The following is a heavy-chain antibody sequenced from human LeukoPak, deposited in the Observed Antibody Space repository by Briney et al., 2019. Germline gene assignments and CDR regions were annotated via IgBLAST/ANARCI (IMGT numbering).Heavy chain of an antibody. V-gene: IGHV3-23*01. CDR3: AKDSSSSGFSAACNFDY. Sequence: GGSLRLSCAASAFTFSTYTMTWIRQTPGKGLEWVSTISGTGSATYYADSVKGRFTISRDNSRNTLHLQMNSLRAEDTAVYYCAKDSSSSGFSAACNFDYWGQGTLVAVSS. CDR1: AFTFSTYT. CDR2: ISGTGSAT. D-gene: IGHD6-19*01. J-gene: IGHJ4*02.